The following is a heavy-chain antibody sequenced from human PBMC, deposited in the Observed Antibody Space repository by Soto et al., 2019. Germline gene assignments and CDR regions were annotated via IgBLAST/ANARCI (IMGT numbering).Heavy chain of an antibody. J-gene: IGHJ4*02. CDR2: ISAYNSNT. V-gene: IGHV1-18*04. Sequence: QVQLVQSGAEVKKPGASVKVSCKASGYNFTSYGIIWVRQAPGQGLEWMGWISAYNSNTNYAQKLQGRVTRTTNTTTSTAYMELRSLRSDDTAVYYCARDRSPHYYDSSGGVDYWSQGTLVTVSS. CDR3: ARDRSPHYYDSSGGVDY. D-gene: IGHD3-22*01. CDR1: GYNFTSYG.